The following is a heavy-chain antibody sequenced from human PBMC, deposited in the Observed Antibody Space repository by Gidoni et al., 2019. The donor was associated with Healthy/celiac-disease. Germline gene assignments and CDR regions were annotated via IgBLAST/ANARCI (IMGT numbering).Heavy chain of an antibody. V-gene: IGHV3-33*01. D-gene: IGHD3-22*01. J-gene: IGHJ4*02. CDR1: GLTFSSYG. CDR2: IWYDGSNK. CDR3: ARGDYYYDSSGYYKNLDY. Sequence: QVQLVVSGGGVVQPGRSLRLSCAASGLTFSSYGMHWARQAPGKGLEWVAVIWYDGSNKYYADSVKGRFTISRDNSKNTLYLQMNSLRAEDTAVYYCARGDYYYDSSGYYKNLDYWGQGTLVTVSS.